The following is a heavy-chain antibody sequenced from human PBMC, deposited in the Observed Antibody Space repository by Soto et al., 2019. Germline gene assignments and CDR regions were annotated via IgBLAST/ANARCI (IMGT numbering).Heavy chain of an antibody. V-gene: IGHV2-5*02. Sequence: QITLKESGPKLVKPTQTLTLTCTFSGFSLSTTAEGVGWIRQPPGKALEWLALIYWDDDERYSPSLKSRLTITKDTSKNQVVLTMTNVDPVDTATYYCAHGSCSSADCYPNPYLDYWGQGILVTVSS. D-gene: IGHD2-2*01. J-gene: IGHJ4*02. CDR1: GFSLSTTAEG. CDR2: IYWDDDE. CDR3: AHGSCSSADCYPNPYLDY.